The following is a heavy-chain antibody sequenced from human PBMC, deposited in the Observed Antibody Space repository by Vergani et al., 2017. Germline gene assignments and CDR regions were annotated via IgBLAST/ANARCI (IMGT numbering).Heavy chain of an antibody. CDR2: ISYDGSNK. J-gene: IGHJ4*02. CDR1: GFTFSSYG. Sequence: QVQLVESGGGVVQPGRSLRLSCAASGFTFSSYGMHWVRQAPGKGLEWVAVISYDGSNKYYADSVKGRFTISRDNSKNTLYLQMNSLRAEDTAVYYCARVDSSATGYFDYWGQGTLVTVSS. D-gene: IGHD3-22*01. CDR3: ARVDSSATGYFDY. V-gene: IGHV3-30*03.